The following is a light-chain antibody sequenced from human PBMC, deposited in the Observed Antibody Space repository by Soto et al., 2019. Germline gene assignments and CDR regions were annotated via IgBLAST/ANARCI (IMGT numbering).Light chain of an antibody. CDR3: QQYDSYPYT. CDR2: GAS. Sequence: DIQMTQSPSTLSASVGDRVTITCRASHNIGSWLAWYQQKPGKAPNLLIYGASSLQSGVPSRFSGSGVGTEFTLTISSLQPDDFATYHCQQYDSYPYTFGQGTKLEIK. J-gene: IGKJ2*01. V-gene: IGKV1-5*01. CDR1: HNIGSW.